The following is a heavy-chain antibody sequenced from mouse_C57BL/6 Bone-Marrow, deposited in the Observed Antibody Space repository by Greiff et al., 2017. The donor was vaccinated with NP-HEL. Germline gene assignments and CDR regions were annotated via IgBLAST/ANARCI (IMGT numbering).Heavy chain of an antibody. D-gene: IGHD1-2*01. V-gene: IGHV14-4*01. Sequence: EVQLQQSGAELVRPGASVQLSCTASGFNIKDDYMHWVKQRPEQGLEWIGWIDPENGDTEYASKFQGKSTITADTSSNTAYLQLSSLTSEDTAVYYCTGRLTYYFDYWGQGTTLTVSS. CDR2: IDPENGDT. CDR1: GFNIKDDY. CDR3: TGRLTYYFDY. J-gene: IGHJ2*01.